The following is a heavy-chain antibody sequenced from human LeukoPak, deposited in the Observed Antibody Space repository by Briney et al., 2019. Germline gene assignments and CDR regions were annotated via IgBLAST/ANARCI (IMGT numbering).Heavy chain of an antibody. CDR2: IKQDGSEK. J-gene: IGHJ5*02. D-gene: IGHD1-26*01. V-gene: IGHV3-7*01. Sequence: SGGSLRLSCAASGFTFSSYWMSWVRQAPGKGLEWVANIKQDGSEKNYVDSVKGRFTISRDNAKNSLYLRMNSLRVEDTAVYYCARQELIGDWFDPWGQGTLVTVSS. CDR3: ARQELIGDWFDP. CDR1: GFTFSSYW.